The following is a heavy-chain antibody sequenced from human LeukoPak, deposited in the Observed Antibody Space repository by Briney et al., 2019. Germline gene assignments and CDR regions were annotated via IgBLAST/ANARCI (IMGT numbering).Heavy chain of an antibody. D-gene: IGHD5-18*01. CDR1: GGSFSGYY. J-gene: IGHJ4*02. CDR3: ARSYRRYYFDY. Sequence: SETLSLTCAVYGGSFSGYYWSWIRQPPGKGLEWIGEINHSGSTNYNPSLKSRVTISVDTSKNQFSLKLSSVTAADTAVYYCARSYRRYYFDYWGQGTLVTVSS. CDR2: INHSGST. V-gene: IGHV4-34*01.